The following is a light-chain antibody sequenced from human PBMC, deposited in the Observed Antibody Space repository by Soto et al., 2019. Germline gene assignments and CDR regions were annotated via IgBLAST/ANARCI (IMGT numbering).Light chain of an antibody. CDR3: SSYTSGSTWV. CDR1: SSDVGGYNY. CDR2: EVS. Sequence: QSALTQPASVSGSPGQSITISCTGTSSDVGGYNYVSWYQQHPGKAPKLMIYEVSNRPSGVSNRFSGSKSGNTASLTISGLQAEDDADYDCSSYTSGSTWVFGGGTKLTVL. J-gene: IGLJ3*02. V-gene: IGLV2-14*01.